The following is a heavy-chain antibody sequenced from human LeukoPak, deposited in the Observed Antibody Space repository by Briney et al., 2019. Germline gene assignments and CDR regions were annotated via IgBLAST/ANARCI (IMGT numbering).Heavy chain of an antibody. D-gene: IGHD5-24*01. V-gene: IGHV3-30*18. CDR3: AKDLGDGYNLDAFDI. J-gene: IGHJ3*02. CDR1: GFTFSSYG. Sequence: GGSLRLSCAASGFTFSSYGMHWVRQAPGKGLEWVAVISYDGSNKYYADSVKGRFTISRDNSKNTLYLQVNSLRAEDTAVYYCAKDLGDGYNLDAFDIWGQGTMVTVSS. CDR2: ISYDGSNK.